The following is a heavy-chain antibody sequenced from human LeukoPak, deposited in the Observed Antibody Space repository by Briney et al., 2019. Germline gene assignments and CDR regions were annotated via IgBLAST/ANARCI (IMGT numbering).Heavy chain of an antibody. J-gene: IGHJ6*02. CDR3: ARDFSYDILTGYVPIHFYGMDV. V-gene: IGHV3-7*01. CDR2: IKQDGSEK. Sequence: GGSLRLSCAASGFTFSSYWMSWVRQAPGKGLEWVANIKQDGSEKYYVDSVKGRFTISRDNAKNSLYLQMNSLRADDTAVYYCARDFSYDILTGYVPIHFYGMDVWGQGTTVTVSS. CDR1: GFTFSSYW. D-gene: IGHD3-9*01.